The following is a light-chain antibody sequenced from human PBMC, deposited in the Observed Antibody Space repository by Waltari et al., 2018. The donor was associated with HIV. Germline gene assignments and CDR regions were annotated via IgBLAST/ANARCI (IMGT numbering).Light chain of an antibody. CDR2: GAS. J-gene: IGKJ1*01. CDR3: QQYGSSPTWT. CDR1: QSVSSNF. Sequence: EIVLTQSPGTLCLSPGERATLSCRASQSVSSNFLAWYQQKPGQPPRLLIYGASTRATGIPDRFRGSGSGTDFTLTITGMEPEDVAVYYCQQYGSSPTWTFGQGTKVEVK. V-gene: IGKV3-20*01.